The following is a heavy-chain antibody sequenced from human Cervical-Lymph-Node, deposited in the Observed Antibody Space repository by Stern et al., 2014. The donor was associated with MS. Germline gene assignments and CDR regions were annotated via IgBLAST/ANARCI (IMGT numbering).Heavy chain of an antibody. D-gene: IGHD1-20*01. J-gene: IGHJ4*02. V-gene: IGHV4-61*03. Sequence: QLQLQESGPGLLKPSETLSLTCSVSGVSVTSSSYYWSWVRQSPGKGLEWIGHVHYSGKTSYSPSLKSRVSISVDTSKNHFSLRLDSVTAADTAVYYCVRDGLTGSDYWGQGTLVAVSS. CDR1: GVSVTSSSYY. CDR2: VHYSGKT. CDR3: VRDGLTGSDY.